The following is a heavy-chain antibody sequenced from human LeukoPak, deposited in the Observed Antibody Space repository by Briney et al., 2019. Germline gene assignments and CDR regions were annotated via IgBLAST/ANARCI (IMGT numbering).Heavy chain of an antibody. CDR2: INPSSGST. CDR3: AREGLAYCGGDCYSIPAYYGMDV. J-gene: IGHJ6*02. D-gene: IGHD2-21*02. CDR1: GYTFTSYY. V-gene: IGHV1-46*01. Sequence: ALVKVSCKASGYTFTSYYMHWVRQAPGQGLEWMGIINPSSGSTSYAQKFQGRVTMTRDTSTSTVYMELSSLRSEDTAVYYCAREGLAYCGGDCYSIPAYYGMDVWGQGTTVTVSS.